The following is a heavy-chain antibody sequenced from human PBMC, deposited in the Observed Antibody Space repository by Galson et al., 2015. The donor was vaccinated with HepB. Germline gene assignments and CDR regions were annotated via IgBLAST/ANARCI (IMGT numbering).Heavy chain of an antibody. J-gene: IGHJ4*02. CDR1: GFTFSTYW. CDR3: ARDKVVGPTKFDY. V-gene: IGHV3-7*01. Sequence: SLRLSCAASGFTFSTYWMSWVRQAPGKGLEWVANIRPDEGEIYYMDSVKGRFTISRDNAKNSLYLQMDNLRAGDTAVYYCARDKVVGPTKFDYWGQGTLATVSS. D-gene: IGHD1-26*01. CDR2: IRPDEGEI.